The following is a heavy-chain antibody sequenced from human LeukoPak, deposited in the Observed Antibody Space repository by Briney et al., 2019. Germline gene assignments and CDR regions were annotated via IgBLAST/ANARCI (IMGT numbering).Heavy chain of an antibody. CDR3: ARSAYAYSFDY. J-gene: IGHJ4*02. CDR1: GFTFIDFG. V-gene: IGHV3-48*03. Sequence: PGGSLKLSCAASGFTFIDFGVNWVRQAPGKGLEWVSYISGSGTTIYYADSVKGRFAISRDNVKNSLSLQMNSLRAEVTAVYYCARSAYAYSFDYWGQGTLVSVSS. D-gene: IGHD4-11*01. CDR2: ISGSGTTI.